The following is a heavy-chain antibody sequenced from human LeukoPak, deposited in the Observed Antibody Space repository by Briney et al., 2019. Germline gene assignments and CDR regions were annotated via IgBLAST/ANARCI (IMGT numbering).Heavy chain of an antibody. CDR1: GGSFEHYF. V-gene: IGHV4-59*12. J-gene: IGHJ5*02. D-gene: IGHD3-10*01. CDR2: VYYSGST. CDR3: ARDYYGSGSYFNWFDP. Sequence: SETLSLTCTVSGGSFEHYFWSWLRQPPGKGLEWIGYVYYSGSTDYSPSLKSRLTISADTSKNQFSLKLSSVTAADTAVYYCARDYYGSGSYFNWFDPWGQGTLVTVSS.